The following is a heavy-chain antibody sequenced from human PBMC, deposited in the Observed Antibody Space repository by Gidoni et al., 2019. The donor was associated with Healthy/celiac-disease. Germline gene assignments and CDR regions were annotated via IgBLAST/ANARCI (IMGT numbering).Heavy chain of an antibody. CDR3: ARDHRSGGYSYGTLDY. D-gene: IGHD5-18*01. V-gene: IGHV3-33*01. Sequence: QVHLVESGGGVVQPGRSLRPSCAAPGFPFSSYGMHWVRQAPGKGLEWVAVIWYDGSNKYYADSVKGRFTISRDNSKNTLYLQMNSLRAEDTAVYYCARDHRSGGYSYGTLDYWGQGTLVTVSS. CDR1: GFPFSSYG. J-gene: IGHJ4*02. CDR2: IWYDGSNK.